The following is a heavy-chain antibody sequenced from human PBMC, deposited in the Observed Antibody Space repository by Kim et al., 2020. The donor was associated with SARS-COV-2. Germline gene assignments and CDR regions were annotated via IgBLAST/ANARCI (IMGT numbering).Heavy chain of an antibody. CDR3: ARTDEGYCSSTSCYWRVLTASFRAFDI. V-gene: IGHV4-34*01. Sequence: SETLSLTCAVYGGSFSGYYWSWIRQPPGKGLEWIGEINHSGSTNYNPSLKSRVTISVDTSKNQFSLKLSSVTAADTAVYYCARTDEGYCSSTSCYWRVLTASFRAFDIWGQGTMVTVSS. J-gene: IGHJ3*02. CDR1: GGSFSGYY. CDR2: INHSGST. D-gene: IGHD2-2*01.